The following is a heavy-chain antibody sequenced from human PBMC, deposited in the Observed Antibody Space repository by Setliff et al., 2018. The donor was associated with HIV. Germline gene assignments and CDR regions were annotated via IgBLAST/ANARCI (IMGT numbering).Heavy chain of an antibody. CDR3: ARDRRAGVYYYTDV. CDR2: ISPDNGNR. D-gene: IGHD7-27*01. CDR1: GYTFTDYF. Sequence: GASVKVSCKSSGYTFTDYFMHWVRQAPGQGLEWMGWISPDNGNRRILRRFQGRVTMTRDTSINTAYMELSRLTFDDTAMYYCARDRRAGVYYYTDVWGTGTTVTVS. J-gene: IGHJ6*03. V-gene: IGHV1-2*02.